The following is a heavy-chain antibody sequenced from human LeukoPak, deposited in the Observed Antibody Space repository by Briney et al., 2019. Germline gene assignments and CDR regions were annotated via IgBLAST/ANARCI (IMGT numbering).Heavy chain of an antibody. CDR1: GGTFSSYA. Sequence: GASVKVSCKASGGTFSSYAISWVRQAPGQGLEWMGGIIPIFGTANYAQKFHGRVTITADESTSTAYMELSSLRSEDTAVYYCARDSNPYGSGSYYDYWGQGTLVTVSS. CDR2: IIPIFGTA. CDR3: ARDSNPYGSGSYYDY. V-gene: IGHV1-69*13. J-gene: IGHJ4*02. D-gene: IGHD3-10*01.